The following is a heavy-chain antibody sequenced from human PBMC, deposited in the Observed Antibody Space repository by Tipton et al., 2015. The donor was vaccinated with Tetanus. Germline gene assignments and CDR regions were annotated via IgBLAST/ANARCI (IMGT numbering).Heavy chain of an antibody. CDR3: ARRSVSARFDD. CDR2: IYYSGST. V-gene: IGHV4-31*03. CDR1: GGSISSGGYY. D-gene: IGHD6-6*01. J-gene: IGHJ4*02. Sequence: TLSLTCTVSGGSISSGGYYWSWIRQYPGKGLEWIGYIYYSGSTYYNPSLKSRVTLSVDMSKNQFSLKLSSLTAADTAVYYCARRSVSARFDDWGQGTQVTVSS.